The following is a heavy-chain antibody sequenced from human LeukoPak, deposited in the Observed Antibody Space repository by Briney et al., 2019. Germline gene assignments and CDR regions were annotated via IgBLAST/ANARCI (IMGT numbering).Heavy chain of an antibody. D-gene: IGHD1-26*01. Sequence: GGSLRLSCAASGFTFSSYDMYWVRQAPGKGLDWVAFVRYDGSQKNYADSVKGRFTLSRDNFKNTLYLQMNSLRVEDTAVFYCAKGGARLHSYYLDYWGQGTLVTVSS. J-gene: IGHJ4*02. CDR3: AKGGARLHSYYLDY. CDR1: GFTFSSYD. CDR2: VRYDGSQK. V-gene: IGHV3-30*02.